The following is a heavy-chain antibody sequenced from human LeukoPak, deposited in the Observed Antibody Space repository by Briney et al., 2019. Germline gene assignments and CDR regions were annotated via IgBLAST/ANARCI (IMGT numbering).Heavy chain of an antibody. Sequence: ASVKVSCKASGYTFTSYDINWVRQATGQGLEWMGWMNPNSGNTGYAQKFQGRVTMTRNTSISTAYMELSSLRSEDTAVYYCAGGELLWFGELYYGMDVWGQGTTVTVSS. V-gene: IGHV1-8*01. CDR3: AGGELLWFGELYYGMDV. D-gene: IGHD3-10*01. J-gene: IGHJ6*02. CDR2: MNPNSGNT. CDR1: GYTFTSYD.